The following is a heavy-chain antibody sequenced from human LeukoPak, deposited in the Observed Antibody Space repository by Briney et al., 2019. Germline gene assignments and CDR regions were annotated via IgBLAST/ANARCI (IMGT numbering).Heavy chain of an antibody. D-gene: IGHD3-10*01. CDR2: IRQDGSDK. J-gene: IGHJ4*02. V-gene: IGHV3-7*03. Sequence: GGSLRLSCAASGFTFSRYWMTWVRQAPGKGLEWVANIRQDGSDKYYVDSVKGRFTISRDNAKNSLYLQMNSLGTEDTAFYYCAKMGYFGSGSYYPGEFYFDYWGQGTLVTVSS. CDR1: GFTFSRYW. CDR3: AKMGYFGSGSYYPGEFYFDY.